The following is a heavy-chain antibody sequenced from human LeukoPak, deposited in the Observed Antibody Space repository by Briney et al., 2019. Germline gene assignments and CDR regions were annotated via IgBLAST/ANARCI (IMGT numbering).Heavy chain of an antibody. CDR2: IYYSGST. CDR3: ARRNYYDSSAPFDP. J-gene: IGHJ5*02. D-gene: IGHD3-22*01. Sequence: SETLSLTCAVHGGSFSGYYWSWIRQPPGKGLEWIGYIYYSGSTNYNPSLKSRVTISVDTSKNQFSLKLSSVTAADTAVYYCARRNYYDSSAPFDPWGQGTLVTVSS. CDR1: GGSFSGYY. V-gene: IGHV4-59*01.